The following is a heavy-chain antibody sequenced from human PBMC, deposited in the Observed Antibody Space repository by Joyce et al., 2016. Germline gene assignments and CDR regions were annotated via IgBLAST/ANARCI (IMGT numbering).Heavy chain of an antibody. Sequence: EVQLVESGGGLVQPGGSLRLSCAASGFTFSGKSMSWLRQAPGGGLEWVANIKQDGSAVYYLDSVKGRFTVSGDNARSLVHLQMVSLRVEDTALYYCARGKAFDVWGQGTMVTVSS. CDR3: ARGKAFDV. CDR2: IKQDGSAV. V-gene: IGHV3-7*01. J-gene: IGHJ3*01. CDR1: GFTFSGKS.